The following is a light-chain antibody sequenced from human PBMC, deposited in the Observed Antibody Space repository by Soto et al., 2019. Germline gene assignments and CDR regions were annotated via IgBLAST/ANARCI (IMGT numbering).Light chain of an antibody. CDR3: LLSHSGAVM. V-gene: IGLV7-46*01. CDR1: TGPVTSGHY. CDR2: DTS. Sequence: QAVVTQEPSLTVSPGGTVTLTCGSSTGPVTSGHYPYWFQQKPGQAPRTLIYDTSNKQSWTPARFSGSLLGGKAALTLSGAQPEGEGEDYCLLSHSGAVMFGGGTKATVL. J-gene: IGLJ3*02.